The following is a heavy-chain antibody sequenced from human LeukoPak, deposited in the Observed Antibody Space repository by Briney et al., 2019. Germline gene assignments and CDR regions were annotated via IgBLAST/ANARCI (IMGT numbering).Heavy chain of an antibody. CDR2: IEDDGKKK. V-gene: IGHV3-7*01. Sequence: GRSLRLSCAASGFTFSSYGMHWVRHAPGKGLEWVANIEDDGKKKNYVDSVKGRFTISRDNVKNSIYLQMNSLRADDTAVYYCARGRGIALWGEGSLVTVSS. J-gene: IGHJ4*01. CDR3: ARGRGIAL. CDR1: GFTFSSYG. D-gene: IGHD6-13*01.